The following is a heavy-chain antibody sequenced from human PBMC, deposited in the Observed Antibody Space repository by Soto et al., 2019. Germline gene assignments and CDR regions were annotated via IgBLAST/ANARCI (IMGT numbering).Heavy chain of an antibody. Sequence: QVQLQQWGAGLLKPSETLSLTCAVYGGSFSGYYWTWIRQPPGTGLECIGEINHSGSTNYNPSLTSRVTISVDTSTNQFYLKLTSVTAADTSVYYCARDKITGLFDYWGQGTLVTDSS. CDR3: ARDKITGLFDY. J-gene: IGHJ4*02. D-gene: IGHD2-8*02. CDR2: INHSGST. V-gene: IGHV4-34*01. CDR1: GGSFSGYY.